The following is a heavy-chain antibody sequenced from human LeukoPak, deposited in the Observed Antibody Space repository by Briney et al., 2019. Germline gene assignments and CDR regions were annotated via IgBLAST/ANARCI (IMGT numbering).Heavy chain of an antibody. D-gene: IGHD5-18*01. CDR1: GFTFSTYA. V-gene: IGHV3-23*01. J-gene: IGHJ4*02. CDR2: VSGSSGST. CDR3: AKMARYSYVGVYYFDY. Sequence: GGSLRLSCAASGFTFSTYAMSWVRQAPGKGLEWVSGVSGSSGSTYSADSVEGRFTISRDNSKSTLFLQMNSLRAEDTAVYYCAKMARYSYVGVYYFDYWGQGTLVTVSS.